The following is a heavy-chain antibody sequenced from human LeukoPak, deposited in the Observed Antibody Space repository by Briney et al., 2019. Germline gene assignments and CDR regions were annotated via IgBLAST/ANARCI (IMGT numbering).Heavy chain of an antibody. Sequence: SGGSLRLSCAASGFTFDDYGMSWVRQVPGKGLEWVSYISSSGSTIYYADSVKGRFTISRDNAKNSLYLQMNSLRAEDTAVYYCAKDHSPTDDAFDIWGQGTMVTVSS. J-gene: IGHJ3*02. CDR3: AKDHSPTDDAFDI. V-gene: IGHV3-11*01. CDR1: GFTFDDYG. CDR2: ISSSGSTI.